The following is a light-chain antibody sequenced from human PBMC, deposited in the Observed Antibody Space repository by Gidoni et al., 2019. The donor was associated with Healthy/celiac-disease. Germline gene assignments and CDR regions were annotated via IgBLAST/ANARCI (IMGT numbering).Light chain of an antibody. CDR1: QSVSSY. CDR2: DAS. V-gene: IGKV3-11*01. J-gene: IGKJ4*01. CDR3: QQRSNWPLT. Sequence: IVLTQSPATLSFSPGERATLSCRASQSVSSYLAWYQQKPGQAPRLLIYDASNRATGIPARFSGSGSGTDFTLTIISLEPEDFAVYYCQQRSNWPLTFGGGTKVEIK.